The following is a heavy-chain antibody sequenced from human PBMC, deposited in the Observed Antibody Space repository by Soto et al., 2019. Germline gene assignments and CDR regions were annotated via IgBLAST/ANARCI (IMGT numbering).Heavy chain of an antibody. J-gene: IGHJ4*02. Sequence: EVQLVESGGGLVQPGGSLRLPCAASGFTFSTYWMTWVRQPPGKGLEWVASINQDGSERYYVDSLRGRFTISRDNAKNSLYLQMNSLRAEDRAVYYCVCGGNFFVYWGQGTLVTVSP. V-gene: IGHV3-7*01. D-gene: IGHD3-16*01. CDR1: GFTFSTYW. CDR3: VCGGNFFVY. CDR2: INQDGSER.